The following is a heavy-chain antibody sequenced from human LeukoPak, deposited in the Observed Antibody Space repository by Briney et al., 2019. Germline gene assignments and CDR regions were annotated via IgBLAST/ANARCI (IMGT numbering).Heavy chain of an antibody. V-gene: IGHV4-4*07. CDR2: IYTSGST. D-gene: IGHD3-22*01. Sequence: SETLSLTCTVSGGSISSYYWSWIRQPAGKGLEWIGRIYTSGSTNYNPSLKSRVTISVDKSKNQFSLKLSSVTAADTAVYYCARGVSYYDSSGYKHWGQGTLVTVSS. CDR3: ARGVSYYDSSGYKH. CDR1: GGSISSYY. J-gene: IGHJ1*01.